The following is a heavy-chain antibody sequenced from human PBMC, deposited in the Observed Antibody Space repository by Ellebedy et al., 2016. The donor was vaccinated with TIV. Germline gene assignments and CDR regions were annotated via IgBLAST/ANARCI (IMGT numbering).Heavy chain of an antibody. CDR3: ARDFPQPRFGGPYYYGMDV. Sequence: ASVKVSXKASGYTFTSYAMHWVRQAPGQRLEWMGWINAGNGNTKYSQKFQGRVTITRDTSASTAYMELSSLRSEDTAVYYCARDFPQPRFGGPYYYGMDVWGQGTTVTVSS. D-gene: IGHD3-10*01. CDR1: GYTFTSYA. V-gene: IGHV1-3*01. J-gene: IGHJ6*02. CDR2: INAGNGNT.